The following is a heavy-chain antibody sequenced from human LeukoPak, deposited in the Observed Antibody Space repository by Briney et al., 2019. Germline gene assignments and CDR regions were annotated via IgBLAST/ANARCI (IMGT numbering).Heavy chain of an antibody. V-gene: IGHV3-21*01. Sequence: GGSLRLSCAASGFTFSSYSMNWVRQAPGKGLEWVSSISSSSSYIYYADSVKGRFTISRDNAKNSLYLQMNSLRAEDTAVYYCARMFQGIAVAGTPDYWGQGTLVTVSS. CDR2: ISSSSSYI. CDR1: GFTFSSYS. D-gene: IGHD6-19*01. CDR3: ARMFQGIAVAGTPDY. J-gene: IGHJ4*02.